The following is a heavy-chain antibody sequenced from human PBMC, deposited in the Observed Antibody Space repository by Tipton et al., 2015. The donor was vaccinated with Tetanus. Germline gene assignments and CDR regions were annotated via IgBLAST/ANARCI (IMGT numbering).Heavy chain of an antibody. J-gene: IGHJ5*02. D-gene: IGHD6-13*01. CDR1: DGSFSAYY. CDR3: ARGRQRLVPEGFDL. V-gene: IGHV4-34*01. Sequence: TLSLTCDVYDGSFSAYYWTWIRQPPGKGLEWIGEINHTGSTNYNPSLRRRVTIPIGTSNNQFSLKLNSVTAADSAVYYCARGRQRLVPEGFDLWGQGTLVTVSS. CDR2: INHTGST.